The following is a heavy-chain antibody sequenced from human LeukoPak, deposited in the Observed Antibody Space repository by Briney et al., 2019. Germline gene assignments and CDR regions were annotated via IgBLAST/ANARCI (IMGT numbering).Heavy chain of an antibody. CDR1: GGSIRSGGDS. J-gene: IGHJ4*02. CDR2: IYHSGST. Sequence: SQTLSLTCAVSGGSIRSGGDSWSWIRQPPGKGLEWIGYIYHSGSTYYNPSLKSRVTISVDRSKNQFSLKLSSVTAADTAVYYCARGITGTTIDYWGQGTLVTVSS. CDR3: ARGITGTTIDY. D-gene: IGHD1-7*01. V-gene: IGHV4-30-2*01.